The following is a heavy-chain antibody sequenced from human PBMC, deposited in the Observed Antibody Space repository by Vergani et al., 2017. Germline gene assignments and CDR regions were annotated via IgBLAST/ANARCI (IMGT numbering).Heavy chain of an antibody. D-gene: IGHD3-22*01. CDR1: GFTFSSYE. CDR3: ARDKGSTYYYDSSGYPRVYDY. V-gene: IGHV3-48*03. J-gene: IGHJ4*02. Sequence: EVQLVESGGGLVQPGGSLRLSCAASGFTFSSYEMNWVRQAPGKGLEWVSYISSSGRTIYYAGTVKGRFTSARDNAKNSLYLQMNSLRAEDTAVYYCARDKGSTYYYDSSGYPRVYDYWGQGTLVTVSS. CDR2: ISSSGRTI.